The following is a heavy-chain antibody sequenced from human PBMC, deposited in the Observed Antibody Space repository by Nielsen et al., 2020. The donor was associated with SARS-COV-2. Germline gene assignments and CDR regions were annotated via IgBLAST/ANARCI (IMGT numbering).Heavy chain of an antibody. CDR2: ISSSGSTI. V-gene: IGHV3-48*03. D-gene: IGHD6-25*01. Sequence: WIRQPPGKGLEWVSYISSSGSTIYYADSVKGRFTISRDNAKNSLYLQMNSLRAEDTAVYYCARGAAAGKGFDYWSQGTLVTVSS. CDR3: ARGAAAGKGFDY. J-gene: IGHJ4*02.